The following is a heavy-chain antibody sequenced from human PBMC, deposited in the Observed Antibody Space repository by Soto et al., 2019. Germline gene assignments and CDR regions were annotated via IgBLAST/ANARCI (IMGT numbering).Heavy chain of an antibody. V-gene: IGHV4-59*08. CDR1: GGSISSYY. CDR2: IYYSGST. Sequence: SETLSLTCTVSGGSISSYYWSWIRQPPGKGLEWIGYIYYSGSTNYNPSLKSRVTISVDTSKNQFSLKLSSVTAADTAVYYCARYSRDYDILTGPPGLDYWGQGTLVTVSS. D-gene: IGHD3-9*01. CDR3: ARYSRDYDILTGPPGLDY. J-gene: IGHJ4*02.